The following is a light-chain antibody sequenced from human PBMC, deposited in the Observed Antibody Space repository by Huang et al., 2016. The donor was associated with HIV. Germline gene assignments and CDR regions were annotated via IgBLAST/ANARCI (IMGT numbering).Light chain of an antibody. CDR1: QDISNS. CDR2: AAS. V-gene: IGKV1-NL1*01. J-gene: IGKJ4*01. Sequence: DIQMTQSPTSLSASVGDRVTITCRASQDISNSVAWYQQKPGKAPELLLYAASRLESGVPSRFSGSGSGTEYTLTISSLQHEDFATYYCQQYYGAPNFGGGTKVEIK. CDR3: QQYYGAPN.